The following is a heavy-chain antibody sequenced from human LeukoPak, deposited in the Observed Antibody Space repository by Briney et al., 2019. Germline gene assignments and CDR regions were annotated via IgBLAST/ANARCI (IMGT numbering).Heavy chain of an antibody. CDR1: GYTFTGYY. Sequence: ASVKVSCKASGYTFTGYYLHWVRQAPGQGLEWMGWINPNSGGTNYAQKFQGRVTMTRDTSISTAYMELSRLKSDDTAVYYCARDRSTGASAGTLYWFDPWGQGTLVTVSS. V-gene: IGHV1-2*02. CDR2: INPNSGGT. D-gene: IGHD6-13*01. J-gene: IGHJ5*02. CDR3: ARDRSTGASAGTLYWFDP.